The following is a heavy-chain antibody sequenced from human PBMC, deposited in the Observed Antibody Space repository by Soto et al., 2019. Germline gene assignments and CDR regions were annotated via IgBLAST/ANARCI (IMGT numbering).Heavy chain of an antibody. CDR1: GITVTTNS. J-gene: IGHJ4*02. CDR3: VRDKDCSGNTCTGQFDS. CDR2: THRGGGT. Sequence: EVRLVESGGGLVLPGGSLRLSCAVSGITVTTNSMTWVRQAPGKGLEWISITHRGGGTSYADSLRGRFTVSRDASKNTLFLQMNGMRGEGAGVYYWVRDKDCSGNTCTGQFDSWGQGTLVTVSS. V-gene: IGHV3-66*01. D-gene: IGHD2-15*01.